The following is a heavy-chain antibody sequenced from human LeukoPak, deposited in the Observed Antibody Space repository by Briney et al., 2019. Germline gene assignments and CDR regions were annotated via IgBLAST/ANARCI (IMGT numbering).Heavy chain of an antibody. J-gene: IGHJ4*02. CDR1: GYTFTSYG. V-gene: IGHV1-18*01. CDR2: ISAYNGNT. CDR3: ARDIRVTMVRGRYFDY. D-gene: IGHD3-10*01. Sequence: ASVKVSCKASGYTFTSYGISWVRQAPGQGLEWMGWISAYNGNTNYAQKLQGRVTMTTDTSTSTAYMELRSLRSDDTAVYYCARDIRVTMVRGRYFDYWGQGTPVTVSS.